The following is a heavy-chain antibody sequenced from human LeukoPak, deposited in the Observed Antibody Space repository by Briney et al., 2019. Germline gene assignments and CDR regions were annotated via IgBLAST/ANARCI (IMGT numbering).Heavy chain of an antibody. Sequence: SETLSLTCTVSGGSISSSSYYWGWIRQPPGKGLEWIGSIYYSGSTYYNPSLKSRVTISGDTSKNQFSLKLSSVTAADTAVYYCVLTTVKNFDYWGQGTLVTVSS. V-gene: IGHV4-39*07. D-gene: IGHD4-11*01. CDR2: IYYSGST. CDR3: VLTTVKNFDY. CDR1: GGSISSSSYY. J-gene: IGHJ4*01.